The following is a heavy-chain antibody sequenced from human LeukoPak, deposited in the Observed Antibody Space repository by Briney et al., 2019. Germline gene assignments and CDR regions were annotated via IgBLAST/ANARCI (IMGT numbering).Heavy chain of an antibody. CDR3: ARGDGYYFDS. Sequence: GGSLRLSCAASGFTFGHYWMNWVRLAPGKGLAWVANIREDGSDDTYVDSVKGRFTISRDNAKNSLFLQMNNLRAEDTAVYYCARGDGYYFDSWGQGTLVTVSS. CDR1: GFTFGHYW. J-gene: IGHJ4*02. CDR2: IREDGSDD. V-gene: IGHV3-7*03.